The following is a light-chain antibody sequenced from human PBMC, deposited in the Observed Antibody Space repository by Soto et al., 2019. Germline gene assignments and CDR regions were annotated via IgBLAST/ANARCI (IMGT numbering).Light chain of an antibody. Sequence: EVVLTQSPGTLSLSPGERATLSCRASQPIDRKFLAWYQQKPGQAPRLLIHGASTRATGVPDRFSGSGPERDFSLTISSLEPEDFAVYFCQRFDASLFTFGGGTKVDIK. V-gene: IGKV3-20*01. CDR1: QPIDRKF. CDR2: GAS. J-gene: IGKJ4*01. CDR3: QRFDASLFT.